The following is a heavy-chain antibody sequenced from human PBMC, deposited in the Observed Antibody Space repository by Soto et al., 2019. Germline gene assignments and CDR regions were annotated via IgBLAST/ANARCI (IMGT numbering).Heavy chain of an antibody. D-gene: IGHD4-17*01. CDR2: IKQDGSER. CDR1: GFTFSSYA. J-gene: IGHJ4*02. CDR3: ARYHFDDYAFDS. V-gene: IGHV3-7*04. Sequence: GGSLRLSCAASGFTFSSYAMSWVRQAPGKGLEWVANIKQDGSERRYVDSVEGRFSISRDNAKNSLYLQMNTLVVEDTATYYCARYHFDDYAFDSWGQGTPVTVSS.